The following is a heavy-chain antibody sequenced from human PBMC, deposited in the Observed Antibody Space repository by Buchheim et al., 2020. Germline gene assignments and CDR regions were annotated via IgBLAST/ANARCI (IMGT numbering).Heavy chain of an antibody. J-gene: IGHJ4*02. CDR2: ISESGGNT. V-gene: IGHV3-23*01. D-gene: IGHD6-13*01. Sequence: EVQLLESGGGSLQPGGSLRLSCAASGFTFSRYGMSWVRQAPGKGLEWVSRISESGGNTYYADSVKGRFTISRDNSKNTLYLQMNSPRVEDTAVYYCAKDRDYSRPPYGFDYWGQGTL. CDR3: AKDRDYSRPPYGFDY. CDR1: GFTFSRYG.